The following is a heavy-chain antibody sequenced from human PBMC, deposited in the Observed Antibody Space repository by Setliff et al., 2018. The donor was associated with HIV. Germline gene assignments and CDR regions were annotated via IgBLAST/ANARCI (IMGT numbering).Heavy chain of an antibody. CDR1: EFVFTSYS. CDR3: AKDGSAGTWDY. J-gene: IGHJ4*02. V-gene: IGHV3-21*01. CDR2: ISSTGSFI. D-gene: IGHD2-15*01. Sequence: GSLRLSCVASEFVFTSYSMNWVRQAPGKGLEWVSSISSTGSFIYYSDSVKGRFTISRDNAKNSLYLQMNSLRAEDTAVYYCAKDGSAGTWDYWGQGTLVTVSS.